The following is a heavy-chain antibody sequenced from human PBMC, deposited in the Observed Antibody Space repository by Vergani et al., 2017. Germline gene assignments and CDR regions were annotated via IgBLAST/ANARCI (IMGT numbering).Heavy chain of an antibody. CDR3: PRGNWFDP. J-gene: IGHJ5*02. Sequence: QVQLQQWGAGLLKPSETLSLTCAVYGGSFSGYYWSWIRQPPGKGLEWIGEINHSGSTHYNPSLKSRVTISVDTSKNQFSRKLSSVTAADTAVYYCPRGNWFDPGGQGTLVTVSS. V-gene: IGHV4-34*01. CDR1: GGSFSGYY. CDR2: INHSGST.